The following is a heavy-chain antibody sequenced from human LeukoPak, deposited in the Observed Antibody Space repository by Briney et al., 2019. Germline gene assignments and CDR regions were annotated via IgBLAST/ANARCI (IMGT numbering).Heavy chain of an antibody. CDR3: ARGRGYDSSGYPDY. D-gene: IGHD3-22*01. CDR2: IYYSGST. Sequence: SETLSLTCAVYGGSFSGYYCSWVRQPPGKGLEWIGYIYYSGSTNYNPSLKSRVTMSVDTSKNQFSLKLSSVTAADTAVYYCARGRGYDSSGYPDYWGQGTLVTVSS. CDR1: GGSFSGYY. J-gene: IGHJ4*02. V-gene: IGHV4-59*01.